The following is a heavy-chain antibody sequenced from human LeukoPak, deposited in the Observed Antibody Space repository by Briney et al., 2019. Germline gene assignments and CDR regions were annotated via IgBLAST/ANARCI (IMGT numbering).Heavy chain of an antibody. CDR3: ARGEGYYASGSYFDY. Sequence: GGSLRLSCAASGFTFSSYTMNWVRQAPGRGLGWVSSITTSSTYIYYADSVRGRFTISRDNAKNSLYLRMSSLRVEDTAVYYCARGEGYYASGSYFDYWGQGTLVTVSS. V-gene: IGHV3-21*01. CDR2: ITTSSTYI. J-gene: IGHJ4*02. CDR1: GFTFSSYT. D-gene: IGHD3-10*01.